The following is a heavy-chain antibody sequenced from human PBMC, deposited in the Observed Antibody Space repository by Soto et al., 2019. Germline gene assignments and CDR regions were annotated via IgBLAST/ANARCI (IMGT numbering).Heavy chain of an antibody. CDR1: GGTFSSYA. D-gene: IGHD5-12*01. Sequence: QVQLVQSGAELKKPGSSVKVSCKASGGTFSSYAISWVRQAPGQGLEWIGGIIPIFGTANYAQKFQGRVTITADESTSAAYMELSSLRSGDTAVYYCARAPEVVTTSEYYFDYWGQGTLVTVSS. CDR2: IIPIFGTA. CDR3: ARAPEVVTTSEYYFDY. V-gene: IGHV1-69*01. J-gene: IGHJ4*02.